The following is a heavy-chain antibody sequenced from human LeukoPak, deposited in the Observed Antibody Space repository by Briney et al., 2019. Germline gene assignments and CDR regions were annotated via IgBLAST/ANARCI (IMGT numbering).Heavy chain of an antibody. CDR3: ARTAAVLSSTMD. CDR2: LNPESGDT. D-gene: IGHD6-25*01. CDR1: GYTFTGYH. Sequence: ASVKVFCKASGYTFTGYHMHWVRQAPGQGLEWMGRLNPESGDTSYAQNFQGRVTITRDTSINSAYMELSRLRSDDTAVYYCARTAAVLSSTMDWGQGTLVTVSS. V-gene: IGHV1-2*02. J-gene: IGHJ4*02.